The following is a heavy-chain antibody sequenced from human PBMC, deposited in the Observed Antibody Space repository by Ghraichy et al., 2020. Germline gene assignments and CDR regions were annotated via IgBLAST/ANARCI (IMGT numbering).Heavy chain of an antibody. J-gene: IGHJ4*02. CDR3: ARFGWGKYYFDY. V-gene: IGHV4-59*08. Sequence: SETLSLTCTVSGGSISSYYWSWIRQPPGKGLEWIGYIYYSGSTNYNPSLKSRVTISVDTSKNQFSLKLSSVTAADTAVYYCARFGWGKYYFDYWGQGTLVTVSS. D-gene: IGHD3-16*01. CDR1: GGSISSYY. CDR2: IYYSGST.